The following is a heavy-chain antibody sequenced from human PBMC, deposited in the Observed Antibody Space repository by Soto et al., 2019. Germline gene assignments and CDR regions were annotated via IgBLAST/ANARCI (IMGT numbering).Heavy chain of an antibody. D-gene: IGHD5-18*01. CDR2: IKQDGSEK. CDR1: GFTFISYW. Sequence: HPWGSLRLSCAASGFTFISYWIIFVRQAPGKGLEWVANIKQDGSEKYYVDSVKGRFTISRDNAKNSLYLQMNSLRAEDTAVYYCAREGYSYGYNYWGQGTLVTVSS. J-gene: IGHJ4*02. CDR3: AREGYSYGYNY. V-gene: IGHV3-7*01.